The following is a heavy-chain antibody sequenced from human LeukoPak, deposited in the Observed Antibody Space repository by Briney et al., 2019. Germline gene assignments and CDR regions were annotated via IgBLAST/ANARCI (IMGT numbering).Heavy chain of an antibody. D-gene: IGHD2-2*01. V-gene: IGHV3-23*01. CDR1: GFTFNNYG. CDR3: AKPLTRYCSSTSCYYFDY. J-gene: IGHJ4*02. CDR2: ISGSGVTT. Sequence: GGTLRLSCAASGFTFNNYGLSWVRQAPGKGLEWVSAISGSGVTTYYADSVKGRFTISRDNSKNTLYLQMNSLRAEDTAVYYCAKPLTRYCSSTSCYYFDYWGQGTLVAVSS.